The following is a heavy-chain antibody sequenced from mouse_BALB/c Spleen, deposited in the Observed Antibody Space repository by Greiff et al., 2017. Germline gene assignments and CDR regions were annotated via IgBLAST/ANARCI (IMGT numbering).Heavy chain of an antibody. CDR3: ARDITGMDY. J-gene: IGHJ4*01. Sequence: EVQLVESGGGLVQPGGSLRLSCATSGFTFTDYYMSWVRQPPGKALEWLGFIRNKANGYTTEYSASVKGRFTISRDNSQSILYLQMNTLRAEDSATYYCARDITGMDYWGQGTSVTVSS. CDR2: IRNKANGYTT. D-gene: IGHD4-1*01. CDR1: GFTFTDYY. V-gene: IGHV7-3*02.